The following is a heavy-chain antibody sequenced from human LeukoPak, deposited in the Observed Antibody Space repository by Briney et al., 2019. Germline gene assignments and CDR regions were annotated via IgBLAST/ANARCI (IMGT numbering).Heavy chain of an antibody. D-gene: IGHD1-1*01. CDR1: GASFINYY. Sequence: AETLSLTCGIYGASFINYYGRWIRQPRARGREWIGEIDHSGSTKCNPSLKGRHTISLASSKNQFSLDLTSVTAADTGVYSCATSSQLSSYNWFDPWGQGTLVTVSS. CDR3: ATSSQLSSYNWFDP. CDR2: IDHSGST. J-gene: IGHJ5*02. V-gene: IGHV4-34*01.